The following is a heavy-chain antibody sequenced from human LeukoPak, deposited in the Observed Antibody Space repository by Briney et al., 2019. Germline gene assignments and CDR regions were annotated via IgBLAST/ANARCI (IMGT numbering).Heavy chain of an antibody. CDR2: IWYDGSNK. V-gene: IGHV3-30*02. CDR1: GFTFSSYG. CDR3: AKGRDYSSSWYGEGFDP. Sequence: GGSLRLSCAASGFTFSSYGMHWVRQAPGKGLEWVAVIWYDGSNKYYADSVKGRFTISRDNSKNTLYLQMNSLRAEDTAVYYCAKGRDYSSSWYGEGFDPWGQGTLVTVSS. D-gene: IGHD6-13*01. J-gene: IGHJ5*02.